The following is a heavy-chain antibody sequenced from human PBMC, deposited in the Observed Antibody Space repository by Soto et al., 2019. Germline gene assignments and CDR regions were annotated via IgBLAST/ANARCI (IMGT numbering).Heavy chain of an antibody. D-gene: IGHD6-19*01. J-gene: IGHJ4*02. V-gene: IGHV4-39*01. CDR1: GGSISSSSYY. CDR2: IYYSGST. CDR3: ARRRRIAVAGIDY. Sequence: SETLSLTCTVSGGSISSSSYYWGWIRQPPGKGLEWIGSIYYSGSTYYNPSLKSRVTISVNTSKNQFSLKLSSVTAADTAVYYCARRRRIAVAGIDYWGQGTLVTVSS.